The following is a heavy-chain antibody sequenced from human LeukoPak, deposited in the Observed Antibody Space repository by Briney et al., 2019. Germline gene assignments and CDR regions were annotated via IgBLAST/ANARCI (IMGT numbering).Heavy chain of an antibody. Sequence: TGGSLRLSCAASGFTVNSNYMSWVRQAPGKGLEWVSVIYSGGSTYYADSVKGRFTISRDNSKNTLYLQMNSLRAEDTAVYYCAREGLYYYDSSGYYLVWGQGTLVTVSS. CDR2: IYSGGST. J-gene: IGHJ4*02. D-gene: IGHD3-22*01. CDR3: AREGLYYYDSSGYYLV. CDR1: GFTVNSNY. V-gene: IGHV3-53*01.